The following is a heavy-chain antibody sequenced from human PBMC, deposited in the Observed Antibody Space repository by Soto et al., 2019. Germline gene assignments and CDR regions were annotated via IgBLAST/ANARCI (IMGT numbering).Heavy chain of an antibody. V-gene: IGHV3-7*01. D-gene: IGHD3-10*01. CDR3: VREYTWFRHEDQ. J-gene: IGHJ4*02. Sequence: GESLRLSCSASGFTFSDSWMGWVRQAPGKGPQWVANIKQDGSQTLYQGSLRGRVIISRDDTLNTLYLHMSSLRAEDTAVYYCVREYTWFRHEDQWGQGTVVTVSS. CDR1: GFTFSDSW. CDR2: IKQDGSQT.